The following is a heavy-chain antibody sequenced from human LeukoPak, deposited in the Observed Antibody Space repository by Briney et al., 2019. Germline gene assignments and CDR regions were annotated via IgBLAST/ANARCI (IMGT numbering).Heavy chain of an antibody. J-gene: IGHJ6*02. Sequence: ASVKVSCKASGGTFSSYAISWVRQAPGQGLEWMGRIIPSLGIANYAQKFQGRVTITADKSTSTAYMELSSLRSEDTAVYYCARDGTLTMVRGGYYYYGMDVWGQGTTVTVSS. V-gene: IGHV1-69*04. CDR3: ARDGTLTMVRGGYYYYGMDV. CDR1: GGTFSSYA. CDR2: IIPSLGIA. D-gene: IGHD3-10*01.